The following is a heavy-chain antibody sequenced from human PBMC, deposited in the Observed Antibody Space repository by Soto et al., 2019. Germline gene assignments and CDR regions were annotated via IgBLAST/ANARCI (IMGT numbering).Heavy chain of an antibody. Sequence: PSETLSLTCTVSGGSISSGGYYWSWIRQHPGKGLEWIGYIYYSGSTYYNPSLKSRLTISLDTSKNQFPLKLTSVTAADTAVYYCARFAYRSGWNFDYWGRGTLVTVSS. V-gene: IGHV4-31*03. CDR3: ARFAYRSGWNFDY. J-gene: IGHJ4*02. CDR2: IYYSGST. CDR1: GGSISSGGYY. D-gene: IGHD6-19*01.